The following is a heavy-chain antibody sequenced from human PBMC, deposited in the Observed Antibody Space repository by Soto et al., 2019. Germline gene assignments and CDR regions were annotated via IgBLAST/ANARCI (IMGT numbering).Heavy chain of an antibody. V-gene: IGHV4-30-4*01. CDR1: GASISNGDYY. Sequence: QVQLQESGPGLVKPSQTLSLTCTVSGASISNGDYYWSWIRQPPGKGLEWIGYMYNSGTTYYNPSLRSRLSITPDTSKNQFSLKLTSVTASDTAVYYCARGDVYILTTSFDFWGQGTLVTVSS. CDR3: ARGDVYILTTSFDF. D-gene: IGHD3-9*01. J-gene: IGHJ4*02. CDR2: MYNSGTT.